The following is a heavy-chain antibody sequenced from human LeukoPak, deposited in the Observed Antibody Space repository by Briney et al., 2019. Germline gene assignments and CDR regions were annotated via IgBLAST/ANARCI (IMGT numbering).Heavy chain of an antibody. J-gene: IGHJ3*02. CDR1: GESFSINSAA. CDR3: AREQWLVLEDAFDI. V-gene: IGHV6-1*01. Sequence: SQTLSLTCALSGESFSINSAAWNWNTQSPWRGLEWLVRTYYRSKWYKDYAVSVKSRITINPHTSKNKLSLQLNSVTPEDTAVYYCAREQWLVLEDAFDIWGQGTMVTVSS. D-gene: IGHD6-19*01. CDR2: TYYRSKWYK.